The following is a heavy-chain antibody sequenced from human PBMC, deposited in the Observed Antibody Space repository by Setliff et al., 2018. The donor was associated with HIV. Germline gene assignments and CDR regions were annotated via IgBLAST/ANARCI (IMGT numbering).Heavy chain of an antibody. D-gene: IGHD6-19*01. J-gene: IGHJ4*02. CDR1: GGSISSYY. V-gene: IGHV4-4*09. CDR3: ARLRQWLAFFDS. CDR2: IYTSGST. Sequence: SETLSLTCTVSGGSISSYYWSWIRQPPGKGLEWIGYIYTSGSTNYNLSLKSRVTISVDTSKNQFSLKLSSVTAADTAVYYCARLRQWLAFFDSWGQGTLVTVSS.